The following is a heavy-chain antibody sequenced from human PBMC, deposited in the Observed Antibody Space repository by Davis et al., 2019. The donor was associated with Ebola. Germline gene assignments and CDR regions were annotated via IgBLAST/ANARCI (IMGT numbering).Heavy chain of an antibody. CDR1: GFTFSNAW. V-gene: IGHV3-15*07. CDR3: TTVVAYYYGSGKASLIDY. CDR2: IKSKTDGGIT. D-gene: IGHD3-10*01. J-gene: IGHJ4*02. Sequence: GESLKISCAASGFTFSNAWMNWVCQAPGKGLEWVGRIKSKTDGGITDYAAPVKGRFTISRDDSKNTLYLQMNSLKTEDTAVYYCTTVVAYYYGSGKASLIDYWGQGTLVTVSS.